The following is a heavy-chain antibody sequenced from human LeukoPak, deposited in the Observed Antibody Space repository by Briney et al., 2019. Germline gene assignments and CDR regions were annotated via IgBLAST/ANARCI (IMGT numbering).Heavy chain of an antibody. CDR1: GFTFSTYN. Sequence: PGGSLRLSCAASGFTFSTYNMNWVRQAPGKGLEWVSYISSSGSTIYYADSVKGRFTISRDNAKNSLYLQMNTLRAEDTAMNYCARGGVGAIYFDYWGQGTLVTVSS. D-gene: IGHD1-26*01. J-gene: IGHJ4*02. V-gene: IGHV3-48*01. CDR3: ARGGVGAIYFDY. CDR2: ISSSGSTI.